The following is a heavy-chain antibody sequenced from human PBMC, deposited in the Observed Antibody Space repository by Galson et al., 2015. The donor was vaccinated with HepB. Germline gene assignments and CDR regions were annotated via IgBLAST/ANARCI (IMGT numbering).Heavy chain of an antibody. CDR2: IIPIFGTA. CDR1: GGTFSSYA. V-gene: IGHV1-69*06. Sequence: SVKVSCKASGGTFSSYAISWVRQAPGQGLEWMGGIIPIFGTANYAQKFQGRVTITADKSTSTAYMELSSLRSEDTAVYYCARGDDYYYYYGMDVWGQGTTVTVSS. J-gene: IGHJ6*02. D-gene: IGHD3-16*01. CDR3: ARGDDYYYYYGMDV.